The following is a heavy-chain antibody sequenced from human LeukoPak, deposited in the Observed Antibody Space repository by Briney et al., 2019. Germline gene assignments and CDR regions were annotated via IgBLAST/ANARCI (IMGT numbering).Heavy chain of an antibody. V-gene: IGHV3-48*03. Sequence: GGSLRLSCAASGFTFSSYEMNWVRQAPGKGLEWVSYISSSGSTIYYAASVKGRFTISRDNAKNSLYLQMSSLRAEDTAVYYCARDGKGRNRIGYYFDYWGQGTLVTVSS. J-gene: IGHJ4*02. CDR2: ISSSGSTI. CDR3: ARDGKGRNRIGYYFDY. D-gene: IGHD3-10*01. CDR1: GFTFSSYE.